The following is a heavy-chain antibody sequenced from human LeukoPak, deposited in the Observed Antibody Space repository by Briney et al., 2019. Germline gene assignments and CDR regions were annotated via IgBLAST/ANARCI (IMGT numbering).Heavy chain of an antibody. CDR2: INPNSGVT. J-gene: IGHJ4*02. CDR1: GYTFTGYY. D-gene: IGHD1-26*01. Sequence: ASVKVSCKASGYTFTGYYMHWVRQAPGQGLEWMGWINPNSGVTNYAQKFQGRVTMTRDTSISTAYMELSRLRSDDTAVYYCAREYSGSYTNPQLDYWGQGTLVTVSS. V-gene: IGHV1-2*02. CDR3: AREYSGSYTNPQLDY.